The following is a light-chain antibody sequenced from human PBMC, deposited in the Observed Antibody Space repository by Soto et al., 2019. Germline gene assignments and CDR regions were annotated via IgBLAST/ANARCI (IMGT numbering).Light chain of an antibody. CDR2: AAA. CDR3: QHYGRSPIT. V-gene: IGKV1-39*01. CDR1: QSINRF. J-gene: IGKJ5*01. Sequence: DIQMTQSPSSLSASAGDRVTITCRASQSINRFLNWYQQKPGKAPKLLIYAAASLQSGVPSRFSGSGSGTDFTLTISRLEPEDFALYYCQHYGRSPITFGQGTDWRL.